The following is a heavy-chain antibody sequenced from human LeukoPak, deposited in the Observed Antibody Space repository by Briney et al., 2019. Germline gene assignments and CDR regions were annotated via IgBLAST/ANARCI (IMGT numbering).Heavy chain of an antibody. V-gene: IGHV3-15*01. CDR1: GFTFSDAW. CDR3: TTEAPWYSSGRGWSDY. D-gene: IGHD6-19*01. CDR2: IKSKADRETT. Sequence: GGSLRLSCAASGFTFSDAWMSWVRQAPGKGLEWIGHIKSKADRETTDYAAPAKGRFTISRDDSKNTLYLQMNSLKTEDTAVYYCTTEAPWYSSGRGWSDYWGQGTLVTVSS. J-gene: IGHJ4*02.